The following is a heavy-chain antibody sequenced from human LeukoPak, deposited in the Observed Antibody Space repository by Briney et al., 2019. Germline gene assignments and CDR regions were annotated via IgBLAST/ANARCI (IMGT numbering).Heavy chain of an antibody. Sequence: GGSLRLSCAASGFTFSSYSMNWVRQAPGKGLEWVSSISSSSSYIYYADSVKGRFTISRDNAKNSLYLQMNSLRAEDTAVYYCARDPYYYGSGSYPDYYYGKDVWGKGTTVTVSS. D-gene: IGHD3-10*01. CDR3: ARDPYYYGSGSYPDYYYGKDV. CDR2: ISSSSSYI. V-gene: IGHV3-21*01. J-gene: IGHJ6*04. CDR1: GFTFSSYS.